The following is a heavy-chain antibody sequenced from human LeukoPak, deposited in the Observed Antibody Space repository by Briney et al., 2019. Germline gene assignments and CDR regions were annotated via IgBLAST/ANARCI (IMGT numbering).Heavy chain of an antibody. J-gene: IGHJ6*02. CDR3: ARGYSYGYYYYYGMDV. D-gene: IGHD5-18*01. CDR1: GGSISSYY. V-gene: IGHV4-59*01. Sequence: SETLSLTCNVSGGSISSYYWSWIRQPPGKGLEWIGYIYYSGSTNYNPSLKSRVTISVDTSKNQFSLKLSSVTAADTAVYYCARGYSYGYYYYYGMDVWGQGTTVTVSS. CDR2: IYYSGST.